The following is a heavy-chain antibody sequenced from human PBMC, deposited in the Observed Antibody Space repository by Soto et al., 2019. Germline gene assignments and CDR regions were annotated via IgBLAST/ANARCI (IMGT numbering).Heavy chain of an antibody. CDR3: ARAGGTTVTGLWHFDS. D-gene: IGHD4-17*01. Sequence: GGSLRLSCEASGFTFNTYSMHWVRQPPGKGLEWLAAIWYDGTQKYYADSVKGRFIISRDNSKKTLYLEMDSLRAEDTAVYYCARAGGTTVTGLWHFDSWGQGTLVTVSS. CDR1: GFTFNTYS. CDR2: IWYDGTQK. V-gene: IGHV3-33*01. J-gene: IGHJ4*02.